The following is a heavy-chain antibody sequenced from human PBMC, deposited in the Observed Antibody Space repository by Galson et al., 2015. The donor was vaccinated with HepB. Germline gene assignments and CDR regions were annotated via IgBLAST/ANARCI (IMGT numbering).Heavy chain of an antibody. V-gene: IGHV1-69*13. CDR3: ARGEAVAAPGKYYFDY. D-gene: IGHD6-19*01. CDR1: GGTFSSYA. CDR2: IIPIIGTA. Sequence: SVKVSCKASGGTFSSYAISWVRQAPGQGLEWMGGIIPIIGTANYAQKFQGRVTITADESTSTAYMELSSLRSEDTAVYYCARGEAVAAPGKYYFDYWGQGTLVTVSS. J-gene: IGHJ4*02.